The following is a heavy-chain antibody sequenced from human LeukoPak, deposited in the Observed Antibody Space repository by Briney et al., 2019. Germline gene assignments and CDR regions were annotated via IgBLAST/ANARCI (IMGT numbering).Heavy chain of an antibody. D-gene: IGHD2/OR15-2a*01. V-gene: IGHV1-2*02. CDR1: GYTFSDYY. CDR2: INPKSGVT. J-gene: IGHJ5*02. CDR3: ARPLGSLKEYWWFDP. Sequence: GASVKVSCTASGYTFSDYYIHWLRQAAGQGLEWIELINPKSGVTNFAQYFQGRVTMTRDTSSTTVYMELTRLRSDDTAVYYCARPLGSLKEYWWFDPWGQGTLVTVSS.